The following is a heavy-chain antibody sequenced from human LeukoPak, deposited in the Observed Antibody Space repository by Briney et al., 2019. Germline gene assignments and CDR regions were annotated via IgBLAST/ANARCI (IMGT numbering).Heavy chain of an antibody. Sequence: GGSLRLSCAASGFTFSSYSMNWVRQAPGKGLEWVSYISSSSSTIYYADSVKGRFTISRDNAKNSLYLQMSSLRAEDTAVYYCARKGEAAAIHYWGQGTLVTVSS. CDR3: ARKGEAAAIHY. J-gene: IGHJ4*02. CDR2: ISSSSSTI. CDR1: GFTFSSYS. V-gene: IGHV3-48*04. D-gene: IGHD2-2*01.